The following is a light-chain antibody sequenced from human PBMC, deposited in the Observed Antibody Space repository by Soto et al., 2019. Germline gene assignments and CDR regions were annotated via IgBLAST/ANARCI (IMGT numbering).Light chain of an antibody. CDR3: QKYNSAPWT. CDR2: AAS. CDR1: QGSNNY. Sequence: DIQMTQSPSSLSSSVGDRVTITCRASQGSNNYLAWYQQKPGKVPKLLIYAASTLQSGVPSRFSGNGSGTDFTLTISSLQPEDVATYYCQKYNSAPWTFGQGTKVEIK. V-gene: IGKV1-27*01. J-gene: IGKJ1*01.